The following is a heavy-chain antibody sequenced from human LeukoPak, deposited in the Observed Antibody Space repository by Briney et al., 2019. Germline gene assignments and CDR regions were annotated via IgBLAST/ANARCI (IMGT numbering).Heavy chain of an antibody. CDR3: AKGIYGSGSYFNN. J-gene: IGHJ4*02. V-gene: IGHV3-9*01. D-gene: IGHD3-10*01. CDR2: ISWNSGSI. CDR1: GFTVDDYA. Sequence: GRSLRLSCAASGFTVDDYAMHWVRQAPGKGLEWVSGISWNSGSIGYADSVKGRFTISRDNAKNPLYLQMNSLRAEDTALYYCAKGIYGSGSYFNNWGQGTLVTVSS.